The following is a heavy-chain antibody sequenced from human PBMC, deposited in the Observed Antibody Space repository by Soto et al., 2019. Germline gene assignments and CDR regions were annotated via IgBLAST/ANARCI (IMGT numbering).Heavy chain of an antibody. V-gene: IGHV4-59*01. CDR2: IDYYGST. D-gene: IGHD3-9*01. Sequence: PSETLSLTCTVSGGSISGYYWSWIRQPPGKRLEWNGYIDYYGSTNYNPSLKSRVTISVDTSKKQFSLNLGSVTAADTAIYYCARYVDWPSGFDIWGQGTMVTVSS. J-gene: IGHJ3*02. CDR1: GGSISGYY. CDR3: ARYVDWPSGFDI.